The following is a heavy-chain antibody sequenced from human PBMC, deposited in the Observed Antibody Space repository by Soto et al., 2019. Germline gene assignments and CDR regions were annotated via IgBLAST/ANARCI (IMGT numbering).Heavy chain of an antibody. D-gene: IGHD2-15*01. CDR2: ISWDGGST. J-gene: IGHJ6*02. CDR1: GFTFDDYT. Sequence: HPGGSLRLSCAASGFTFDDYTMHWVRQAPGKGLEWVSLISWDGGSTYYADSVKGRFTISRDNSENSLYLQMNSLRTEDTALYYCSKDMAPETDNSLVIAYYDMDACGQETTLTVSS. CDR3: SKDMAPETDNSLVIAYYDMDA. V-gene: IGHV3-43*01.